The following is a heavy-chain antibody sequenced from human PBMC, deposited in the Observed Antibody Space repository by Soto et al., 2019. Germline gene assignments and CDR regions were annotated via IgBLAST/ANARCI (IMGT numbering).Heavy chain of an antibody. CDR1: GFTFTSSA. V-gene: IGHV1-58*01. J-gene: IGHJ6*02. Sequence: QMQLVQSGPEVKKPGTSVKVSCKASGFTFTSSAVPWVRQARGQRLEWIGWIVVGSGNTNYAQKFQERVTITRHMSTSTAYMELSSLRSEDTAVYYYAAPRVRGVIEGYYYYYGMDVWGQGTTVTVSS. CDR2: IVVGSGNT. D-gene: IGHD3-10*01. CDR3: AAPRVRGVIEGYYYYYGMDV.